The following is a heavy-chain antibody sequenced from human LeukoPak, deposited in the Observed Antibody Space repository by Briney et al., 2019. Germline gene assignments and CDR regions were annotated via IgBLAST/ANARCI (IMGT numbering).Heavy chain of an antibody. Sequence: SETLSLTCTVSGGSISSGSYYWGWIRQPPGKGLEWIGSIYYSGSTYYNPSLKSRVTISVDTSKNQFSLKLSSVTAADTAVYYCARQPGSSWSPYYYYGMDVWGQGTTVTVSS. CDR3: ARQPGSSWSPYYYYGMDV. CDR2: IYYSGST. V-gene: IGHV4-39*01. J-gene: IGHJ6*02. CDR1: GGSISSGSYY. D-gene: IGHD6-13*01.